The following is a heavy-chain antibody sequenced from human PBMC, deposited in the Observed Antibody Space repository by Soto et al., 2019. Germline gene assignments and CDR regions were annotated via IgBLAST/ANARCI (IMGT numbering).Heavy chain of an antibody. CDR2: ISGYNRNT. CDR3: GRGRRWEPLLY. V-gene: IGHV1-18*01. Sequence: VQLVQSGGEVKKPGASVKVSCKASGYTFSNYGITWVRQAPGQGLAWMGWISGYNRNTNYAQKFEDRVTMTTDTSTSTAYMELKGLTSGDSAVYFCGRGRRWEPLLYWGQGTLVPVSS. J-gene: IGHJ4*02. CDR1: GYTFSNYG. D-gene: IGHD1-26*01.